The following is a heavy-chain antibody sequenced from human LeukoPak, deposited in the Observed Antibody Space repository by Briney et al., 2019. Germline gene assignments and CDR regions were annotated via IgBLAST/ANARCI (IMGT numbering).Heavy chain of an antibody. CDR3: ARTKDPWTPEYFQH. CDR1: GFTFEDYA. Sequence: PGRSLRLSCAASGFTFEDYAMHWVGPAPSWGLAWVAAISWNSGSIGYADSVKGRFTISRDNAKKSLYLQMNSLRTEDTAVYYCARTKDPWTPEYFQHWGQGTLVTVSS. CDR2: ISWNSGSI. J-gene: IGHJ1*01. D-gene: IGHD1-1*01. V-gene: IGHV3-9*01.